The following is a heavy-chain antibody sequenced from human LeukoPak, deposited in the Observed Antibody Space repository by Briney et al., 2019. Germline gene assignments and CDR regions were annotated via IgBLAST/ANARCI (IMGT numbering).Heavy chain of an antibody. CDR3: ATRGS. CDR1: GGSISSDY. CDR2: IYNSGSN. Sequence: PSETLSLTCTVSGGSISSDYWQWIRQPPGKGLEWIGYIYNSGSNNYNPSLKGRVTISVDTSKNQFSLKLTSVTAADTAVYYCATRGSWGQGTLVTVSS. J-gene: IGHJ5*02. D-gene: IGHD3-10*01. V-gene: IGHV4-59*08.